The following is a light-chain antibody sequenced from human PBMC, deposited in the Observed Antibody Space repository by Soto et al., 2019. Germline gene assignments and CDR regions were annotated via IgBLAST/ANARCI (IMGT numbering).Light chain of an antibody. CDR1: QNVYNN. CDR2: DAS. J-gene: IGKJ4*01. V-gene: IGKV3-15*01. CDR3: QQCRNWPLT. Sequence: ENVMTQSPATLSVSPGEGATLSRKASQNVYNNLAWYQQRPGQPPRLLIYDASTRATGISARFSGSGYGTEFTLTISSLQSEDFAVYFCQQCRNWPLTFGGGTKVDIK.